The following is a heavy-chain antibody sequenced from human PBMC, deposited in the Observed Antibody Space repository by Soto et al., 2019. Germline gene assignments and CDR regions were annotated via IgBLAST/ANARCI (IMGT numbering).Heavy chain of an antibody. CDR1: GFTFSNAW. CDR2: VSHAGSVQ. D-gene: IGHD1-1*01. V-gene: IGHV3-30*03. J-gene: IGHJ4*02. CDR3: ARTLGTIDPFVY. Sequence: PGGSLRLSCAGSGFTFSNAWMYWARQAPGKGLEWVAVVSHAGSVQYYADSAKGRFTISRDNSKNTLYLQMNSLRDDDTAVYYCARTLGTIDPFVYWGQGSLVTVSS.